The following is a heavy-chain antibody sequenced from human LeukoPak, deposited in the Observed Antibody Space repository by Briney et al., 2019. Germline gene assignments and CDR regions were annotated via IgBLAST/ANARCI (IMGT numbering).Heavy chain of an antibody. J-gene: IGHJ4*02. CDR3: ARRAAANDY. CDR1: GYTFTSYD. D-gene: IGHD6-13*01. Sequence: KPGASVKVSCKASGYTFTSYDINWVRQATGQGLEWMGWMNPNSGNTGYARKFRGRVTMTRNTSISTAYTELSSLRSEDTAVYYCARRAAANDYWGQGTLVTVSS. V-gene: IGHV1-8*01. CDR2: MNPNSGNT.